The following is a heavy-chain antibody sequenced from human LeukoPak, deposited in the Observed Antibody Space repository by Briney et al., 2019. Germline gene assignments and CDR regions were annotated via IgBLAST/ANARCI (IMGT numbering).Heavy chain of an antibody. J-gene: IGHJ4*02. D-gene: IGHD6-19*01. CDR2: INSDGYSI. Sequence: GGSLRLSCAASGFTFSSYWMHWVRQAPGKGLVWVSRINSDGYSISYADSVKGRFTISRENAKNTLYLQMNSLTVEDTAVYYCARATAEAGTDYWGQGTLVTVSS. V-gene: IGHV3-74*01. CDR1: GFTFSSYW. CDR3: ARATAEAGTDY.